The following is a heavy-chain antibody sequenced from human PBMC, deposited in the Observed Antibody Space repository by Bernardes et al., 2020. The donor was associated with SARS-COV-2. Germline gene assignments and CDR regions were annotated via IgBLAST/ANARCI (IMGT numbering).Heavy chain of an antibody. V-gene: IGHV3-23*01. CDR1: GFTFSRYA. J-gene: IGHJ4*02. CDR2: ISGSGSNT. D-gene: IGHD2-2*01. CDR3: AKGAEDGNIVVVSAAHLFDH. Sequence: GGSLRLSCAASGFTFSRYAMSWVRQAPGKGPEWVSTISGSGSNTYYADFVKGRFTISRDNSKNTLYLQMNSLRAKDMAVYYCAKGAEDGNIVVVSAAHLFDHWGQGTLVTVSS.